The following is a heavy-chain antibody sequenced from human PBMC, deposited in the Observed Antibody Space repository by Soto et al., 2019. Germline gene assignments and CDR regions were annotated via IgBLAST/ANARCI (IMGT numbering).Heavy chain of an antibody. J-gene: IGHJ6*02. Sequence: SETLSITCTVSGGSISSSSYYWGWIRQPPGKVLEWIGSMYYSGRTYYNPSLKSRVTISVETSKNQFSLKLSSVTAADTAVYYCARHRHNWKAPGYYYGMDVWGQGTTVTVSS. CDR1: GGSISSSSYY. CDR3: ARHRHNWKAPGYYYGMDV. D-gene: IGHD1-20*01. CDR2: MYYSGRT. V-gene: IGHV4-39*01.